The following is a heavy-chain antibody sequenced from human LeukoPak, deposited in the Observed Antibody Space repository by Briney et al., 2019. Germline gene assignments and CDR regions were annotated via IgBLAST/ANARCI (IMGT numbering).Heavy chain of an antibody. CDR2: ISSSSTTI. CDR3: ARRGATGYDLLTGYPPGPYYFDY. D-gene: IGHD3-9*01. V-gene: IGHV3-48*01. CDR1: GFIFSSYS. Sequence: GGSLRLSCAASGFIFSSYSMKWVRQAPGKGLEWVSYISSSSTTIYYADSVKGRFTISRDNAKNSLYLQMNSLRAEDTAVYYCARRGATGYDLLTGYPPGPYYFDYWGQGTLVTVSS. J-gene: IGHJ4*02.